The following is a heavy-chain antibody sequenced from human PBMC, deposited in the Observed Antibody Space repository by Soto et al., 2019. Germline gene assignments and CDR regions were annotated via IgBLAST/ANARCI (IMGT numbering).Heavy chain of an antibody. V-gene: IGHV3-23*01. CDR2: VSDSGGST. CDR3: ARTIVGGVVHAFDF. CDR1: GFTFSSYA. D-gene: IGHD1-26*01. J-gene: IGHJ4*02. Sequence: EVQLLESGGGLVQPGGSLRLSCAASGFTFSSYAMNWVRQAPGQGLEWVSTVSDSGGSTYYADSVQGRFPISRDNSKNTLFLHMNRLGAEDTAIYYCARTIVGGVVHAFDFWGQGTLVTVSS.